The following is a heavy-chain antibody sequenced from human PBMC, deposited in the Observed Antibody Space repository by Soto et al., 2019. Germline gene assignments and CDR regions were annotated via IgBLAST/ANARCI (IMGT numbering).Heavy chain of an antibody. Sequence: GGSLRLSCAASGFTFTRYSMDWVRQAPGKGLEWVSSISSTTNYIYYADSMKGRFTVSRDNAKNSVYLEMNSLSAEDTAVYYCARESEDLTSNFDYWGQGTLVTVSS. CDR1: GFTFTRYS. V-gene: IGHV3-21*01. J-gene: IGHJ4*02. CDR3: ARESEDLTSNFDY. CDR2: ISSTTNYI.